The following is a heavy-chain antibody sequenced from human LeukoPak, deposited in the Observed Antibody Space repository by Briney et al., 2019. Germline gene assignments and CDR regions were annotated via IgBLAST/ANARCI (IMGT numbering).Heavy chain of an antibody. D-gene: IGHD3-16*01. V-gene: IGHV3-23*01. CDR2: ISGSGGST. Sequence: GGSLRLSSAASGFTFSSYAMSWVRQAPGKGLEWVSAISGSGGSTYYADSVKGRFTISRDNSKNTLYLQMNSLRAEDTAVYYCAKNPSPIMITFGGAPADFDYWGQGTLVTVSS. J-gene: IGHJ4*02. CDR3: AKNPSPIMITFGGAPADFDY. CDR1: GFTFSSYA.